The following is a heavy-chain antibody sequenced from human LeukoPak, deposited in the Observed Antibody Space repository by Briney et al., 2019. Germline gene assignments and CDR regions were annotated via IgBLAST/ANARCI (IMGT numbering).Heavy chain of an antibody. CDR2: MNPNSGNT. J-gene: IGHJ3*02. D-gene: IGHD3-22*01. CDR1: GYTFTSYD. Sequence: ASVKVSCKASGYTFTSYDINWVRQATGQGLEWMGWMNPNSGNTGYAQKFQGRVTITRNTSISTAYMELSSQRSEDTAVYYCARGGWYYYDSSGYYYVGAFDIWGQGTMVTVSS. CDR3: ARGGWYYYDSSGYYYVGAFDI. V-gene: IGHV1-8*03.